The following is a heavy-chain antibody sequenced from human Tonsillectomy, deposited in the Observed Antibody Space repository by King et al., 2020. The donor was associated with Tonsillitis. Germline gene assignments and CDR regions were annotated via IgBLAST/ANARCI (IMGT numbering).Heavy chain of an antibody. Sequence: QLQESGPGLVKPSETLSLTCTVSSGSISSNSYYWGWIRQPPGKGLEWIGTIYYTGSTYYNPSLKSRVTISVDTSKDHSSLKLSSVTAADTAVYYCALNYYGSGSYYKASDYWGQGTLVTVSS. D-gene: IGHD3-10*01. V-gene: IGHV4-39*02. J-gene: IGHJ4*02. CDR1: SGSISSNSYY. CDR3: ALNYYGSGSYYKASDY. CDR2: IYYTGST.